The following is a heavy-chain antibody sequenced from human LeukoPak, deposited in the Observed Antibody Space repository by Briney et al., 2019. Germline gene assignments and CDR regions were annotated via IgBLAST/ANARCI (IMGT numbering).Heavy chain of an antibody. CDR3: AKAQTEDSSGSCFDY. J-gene: IGHJ4*02. CDR1: GFTFDDYA. Sequence: SLRLSCAASGFTFDDYAMHWVRPAPGKGLEWVSGISWNSGSMGYADSVKGRFTISRDNAKNSLYLQMNSLRAEDTALYYCAKAQTEDSSGSCFDYWGQGTLVTVSS. D-gene: IGHD3-22*01. V-gene: IGHV3-9*01. CDR2: ISWNSGSM.